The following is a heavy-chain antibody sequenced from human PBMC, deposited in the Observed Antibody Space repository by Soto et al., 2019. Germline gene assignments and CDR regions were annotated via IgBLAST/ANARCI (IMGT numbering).Heavy chain of an antibody. CDR2: ISVSGDSK. V-gene: IGHV3-23*01. CDR3: AKDLLGQKAERIYFDY. D-gene: IGHD1-1*01. CDR1: EVTCIAYG. Sequence: PVVSQSLSWRASEVTCIAYGVSWIGQEPGKGLEWVAAISVSGDSKYYADSVKGRFTIARDNSMNTLYLLMYSLRVDDTAVYYCAKDLLGQKAERIYFDYWGQRALVSVSS. J-gene: IGHJ4*02.